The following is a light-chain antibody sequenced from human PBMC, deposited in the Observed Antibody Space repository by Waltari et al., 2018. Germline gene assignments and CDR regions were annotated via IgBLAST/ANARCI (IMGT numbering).Light chain of an antibody. Sequence: DIVMTQTPLPLPVTPGEPASISCRSSPSLLDSDGYTHLHWYLQKPGQSPQLLIYLGSNRASGVPDRFSGSGSGTDFTLKISRVEAEDVGVYYCMQTLQTPLTFGGGTKVEIK. V-gene: IGKV2-28*01. J-gene: IGKJ4*01. CDR2: LGS. CDR1: PSLLDSDGYTH. CDR3: MQTLQTPLT.